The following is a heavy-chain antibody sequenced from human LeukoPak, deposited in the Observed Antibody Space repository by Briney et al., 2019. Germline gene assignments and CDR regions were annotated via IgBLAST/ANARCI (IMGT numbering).Heavy chain of an antibody. V-gene: IGHV4-4*07. CDR1: GGSISTYY. CDR2: IYTSGST. J-gene: IGHJ3*02. CDR3: ARASDPRDDAFDI. Sequence: PSETLSLTCTVSGGSISTYYWSWIRQPAGKGLEWIGHIYTSGSTNYNPSLKSRVTMSVDTSKNQFSLQLNSVTPEDTAVYYCARASDPRDDAFDIWGQGTMVTVSS.